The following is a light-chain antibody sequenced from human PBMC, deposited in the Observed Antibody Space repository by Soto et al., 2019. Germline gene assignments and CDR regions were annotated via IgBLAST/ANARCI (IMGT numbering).Light chain of an antibody. J-gene: IGKJ4*02. CDR1: QSVSSSY. CDR3: QQRSSWPPT. CDR2: GAS. V-gene: IGKV3D-20*02. Sequence: TVLTQSPGPLSLSPGERATLSCRVSQSVSSSYLAWYQQKPGQAPRLLIYGASSRDTGIPDRFSGSGSGTDFTLTISSLEAEDFAVYFCQQRSSWPPTFGGGTKVDIK.